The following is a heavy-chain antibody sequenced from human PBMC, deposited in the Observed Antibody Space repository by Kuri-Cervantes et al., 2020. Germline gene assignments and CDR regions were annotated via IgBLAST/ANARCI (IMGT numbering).Heavy chain of an antibody. V-gene: IGHV3-30*03. CDR3: ARSPPPLQWERLGGYFDY. D-gene: IGHD1-26*01. CDR1: GFTFSSYG. Sequence: LSLTCAASGFTFSSYGMHWVRQAPGKGLEWVAVISYDGSNKYYADSVKGRFTISRDNSKNTLYLQMNSLRAEDTAVYYCARSPPPLQWERLGGYFDYWGQGTLVTVSS. J-gene: IGHJ4*02. CDR2: ISYDGSNK.